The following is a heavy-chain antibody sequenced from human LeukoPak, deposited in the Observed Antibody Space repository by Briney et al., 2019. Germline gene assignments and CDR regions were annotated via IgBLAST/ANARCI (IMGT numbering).Heavy chain of an antibody. J-gene: IGHJ4*02. D-gene: IGHD6-19*01. V-gene: IGHV4-4*02. CDR2: IYHSGST. Sequence: PSETLSLTCAVSGGSISSSNWWSWVRQPPGKGLEWIGEIYHSGSTNYNPSLKSRVTISVDKSKNQFSLKLSSVTAADTAVYYCARTPIAVAGTALHYYFDYWGQGTLVTVSS. CDR1: GGSISSSNW. CDR3: ARTPIAVAGTALHYYFDY.